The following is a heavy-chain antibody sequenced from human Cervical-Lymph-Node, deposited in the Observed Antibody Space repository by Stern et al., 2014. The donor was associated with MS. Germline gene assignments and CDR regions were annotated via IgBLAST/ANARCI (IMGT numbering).Heavy chain of an antibody. CDR2: IVSADVI. CDR1: GFTFSHSD. CDR3: ARAGSAWAVTGAPFDS. Sequence: MQLVQSGGAVVQPGGSLRLSCAASGFTFSHSDMHWVRQATGKGLEWVSRIVSADVIYDSGSVKGQVTISRSGVKNSMYLQMNQRRAEDTAVYFCARAGSAWAVTGAPFDSWGQGTLVTVSS. V-gene: IGHV3-13*01. J-gene: IGHJ4*02. D-gene: IGHD6-19*01.